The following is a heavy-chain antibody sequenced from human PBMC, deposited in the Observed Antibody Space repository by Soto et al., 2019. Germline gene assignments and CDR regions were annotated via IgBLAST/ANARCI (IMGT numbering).Heavy chain of an antibody. Sequence: QVQLVQSGAEVKKPGSSVKVSCKASGGTFSSYAISWVRQAPGQGLEWMGGIIPIFGKANYAQKFQGRVTITADKSTSTAYMELSSLRSEDTAVYYCARVPIGYCSGGSCYSDYYYYGMDVWGQGPTVTVSS. CDR2: IIPIFGKA. V-gene: IGHV1-69*06. CDR1: GGTFSSYA. J-gene: IGHJ6*02. CDR3: ARVPIGYCSGGSCYSDYYYYGMDV. D-gene: IGHD2-15*01.